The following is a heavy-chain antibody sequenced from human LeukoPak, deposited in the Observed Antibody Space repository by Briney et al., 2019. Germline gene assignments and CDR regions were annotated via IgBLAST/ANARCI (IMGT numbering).Heavy chain of an antibody. Sequence: GGSLRLSCAASGFTFSSYWMSWVRQAPGKGLEWVANIKQDGSEKYYVDSVKGRFTISRDNAKNSLYLQMNSLRAEDTAAYYCARDIVVVIAATGDYYYYGMDVWGQGTTVTVSS. CDR1: GFTFSSYW. J-gene: IGHJ6*02. CDR3: ARDIVVVIAATGDYYYYGMDV. CDR2: IKQDGSEK. D-gene: IGHD2-15*01. V-gene: IGHV3-7*01.